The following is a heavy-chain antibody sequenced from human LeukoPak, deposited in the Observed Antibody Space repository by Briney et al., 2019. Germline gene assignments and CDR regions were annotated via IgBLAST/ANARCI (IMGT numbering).Heavy chain of an antibody. V-gene: IGHV1-46*01. CDR3: ARTAARRFDY. CDR2: INPTGGST. J-gene: IGHJ4*02. CDR1: GYTFPSYF. Sequence: ASVKVSCKASGYTFPSYFMHWVRQAPGQGLEWMGIINPTGGSTTYAQKFQGRVAMTRDTSTSTAYMELSSLRSDDTAVYYCARTAARRFDYWGQGTLVTVSS. D-gene: IGHD6-6*01.